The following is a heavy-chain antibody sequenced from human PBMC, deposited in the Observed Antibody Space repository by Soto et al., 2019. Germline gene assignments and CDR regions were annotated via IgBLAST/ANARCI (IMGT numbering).Heavy chain of an antibody. Sequence: QVQLVESGGGVVQPGRSLRLSCAASGFTFSSYAMHWVRQAPGKGLEWVAVISYDGSNKYYADSVKGRLTISRDNSKNTMYLQMNSLRAEDTAVYYCARGYDFWSGYLNYYYYYGMDVWGQGTTVTVSS. CDR2: ISYDGSNK. CDR3: ARGYDFWSGYLNYYYYYGMDV. J-gene: IGHJ6*02. V-gene: IGHV3-30-3*01. D-gene: IGHD3-3*01. CDR1: GFTFSSYA.